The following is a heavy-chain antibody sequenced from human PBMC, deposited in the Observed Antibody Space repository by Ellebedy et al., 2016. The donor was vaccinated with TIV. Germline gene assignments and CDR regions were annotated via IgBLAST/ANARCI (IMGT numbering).Heavy chain of an antibody. D-gene: IGHD6-19*01. V-gene: IGHV5-51*01. J-gene: IGHJ2*01. CDR2: IYPGDSDT. CDR1: GYSFTSYW. CDR3: ARRYSSGQGGGRDWYFDL. Sequence: GGSLRLSXKGSGYSFTSYWIGWVRQMPGKGLEWMGIIYPGDSDTRYRPSFQGQVTISADKSISTAYLQWSSLKASDTAMYYCARRYSSGQGGGRDWYFDLWGRGTLVTVSS.